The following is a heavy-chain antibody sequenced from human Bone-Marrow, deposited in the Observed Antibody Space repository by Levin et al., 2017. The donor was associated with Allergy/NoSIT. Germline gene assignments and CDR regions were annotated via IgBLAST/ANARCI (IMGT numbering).Heavy chain of an antibody. D-gene: IGHD3-16*01. V-gene: IGHV3-23*01. CDR2: ISGAGGGSR. J-gene: IGHJ4*02. CDR1: GFTFRSYA. CDR3: VKGYDYGFDH. Sequence: GGSLRLSCEASGFTFRSYAMSWVRQAPGKGLEWVSIISGAGGGSRYYGDSVKGRFTISRDNSKNTLFLQMGSLRVEDTAVYYCVKGYDYGFDHWGQGTLVTVSS.